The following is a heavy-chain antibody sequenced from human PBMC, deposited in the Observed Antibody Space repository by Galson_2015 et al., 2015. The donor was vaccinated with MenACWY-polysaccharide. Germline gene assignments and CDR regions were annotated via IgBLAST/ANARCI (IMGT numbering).Heavy chain of an antibody. CDR2: IQYDGTNK. J-gene: IGHJ3*01. Sequence: LRLSCAASGSRFSGSGMHWVRQAPGKGLEWVAVIQYDGTNKVYADSVKGRFTISRDNSKNTLFLQMNTLGVDDTAMYYCAREGSRIVFHAFDVWGQGTMVTVSP. CDR3: AREGSRIVFHAFDV. CDR1: GSRFSGSG. D-gene: IGHD2-2*01. V-gene: IGHV3-33*01.